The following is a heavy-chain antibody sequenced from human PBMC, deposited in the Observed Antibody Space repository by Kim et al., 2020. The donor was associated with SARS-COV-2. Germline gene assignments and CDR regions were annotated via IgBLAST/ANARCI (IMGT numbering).Heavy chain of an antibody. J-gene: IGHJ6*02. CDR3: ARVRSSRFIIFYYYGMDV. V-gene: IGHV4-34*01. CDR1: GGSFSGYY. D-gene: IGHD6-13*01. Sequence: SETLSLTCAVYGGSFSGYYWSWIRQPPGKGLEWIGEINHSGSTNYNPSLKSRVTISVDTSKNQFSLKLSSVTAADTAVYYCARVRSSRFIIFYYYGMDVWGQGTTDTVSS. CDR2: INHSGST.